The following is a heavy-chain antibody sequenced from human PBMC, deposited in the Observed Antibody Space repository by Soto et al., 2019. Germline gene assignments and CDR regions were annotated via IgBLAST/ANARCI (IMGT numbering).Heavy chain of an antibody. Sequence: EVQLLESGGGLVQPGGSLRLSCTASGFTFSSYAMSWVRRAPGEGLEWVSAISDSGGSTYHEDSVKGRFTISRDNSENSVYLQMNSLRVGDTGVYYCAIGSVDPRWAHASDIWGQGTMVTV. CDR3: AIGSVDPRWAHASDI. D-gene: IGHD2-21*01. CDR2: ISDSGGST. V-gene: IGHV3-23*01. CDR1: GFTFSSYA. J-gene: IGHJ3*02.